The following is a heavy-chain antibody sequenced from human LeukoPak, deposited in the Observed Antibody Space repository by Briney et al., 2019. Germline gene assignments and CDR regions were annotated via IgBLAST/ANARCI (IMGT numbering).Heavy chain of an antibody. Sequence: GGSLRLSCAASGFTFSTYEMNWVRQAPGKGLEWVSYISSSGITIYYADSVKGRFTISRDNAKNSLYLQMNSLRAEDTAVYYCAPPHFYSSEGTSDMDVWGKGTTVTISS. V-gene: IGHV3-48*03. J-gene: IGHJ6*03. CDR2: ISSSGITI. CDR3: APPHFYSSEGTSDMDV. CDR1: GFTFSTYE. D-gene: IGHD2-21*01.